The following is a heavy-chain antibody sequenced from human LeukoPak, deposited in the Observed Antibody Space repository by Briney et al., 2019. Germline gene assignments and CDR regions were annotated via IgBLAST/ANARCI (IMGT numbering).Heavy chain of an antibody. CDR2: IIPILGIA. V-gene: IGHV1-69*04. CDR3: ARDIKKGSSWYEAAY. J-gene: IGHJ4*02. D-gene: IGHD6-13*01. Sequence: SVKVSCKASGGTFSSYAISWVRQAPGQGLEWMGRIIPILGIANYAQKFQGRATITANKSTSTAYMELSSLRSEDTAVYYCARDIKKGSSWYEAAYWGQGTLVTVSS. CDR1: GGTFSSYA.